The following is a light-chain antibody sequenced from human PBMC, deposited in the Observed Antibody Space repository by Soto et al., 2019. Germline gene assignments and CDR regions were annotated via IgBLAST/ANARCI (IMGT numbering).Light chain of an antibody. Sequence: EIVLTQSPGTLSLSPGERATLSCRASQSVSSYLAWYQQKPGQAPRLLIYDASNRATGIPARFSGSGSGTDFTLTINSLEPEDFAVYYCQQRSNWPRTFGQGTKLEIK. CDR1: QSVSSY. J-gene: IGKJ2*01. CDR3: QQRSNWPRT. V-gene: IGKV3-11*01. CDR2: DAS.